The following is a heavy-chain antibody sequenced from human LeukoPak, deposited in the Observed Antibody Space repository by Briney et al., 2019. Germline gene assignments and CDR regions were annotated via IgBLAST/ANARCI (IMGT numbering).Heavy chain of an antibody. Sequence: SETLSLTCTVSGGSINTYYWSWIRQPPGKGLEWIGYIYYSGSTNYNPSLKSRVTISVDTSKNQFSLKLSSVTAADTAVDYCARETLGYCSSTSCPDAFDIWGQGTMVTVSS. V-gene: IGHV4-59*12. CDR3: ARETLGYCSSTSCPDAFDI. CDR2: IYYSGST. J-gene: IGHJ3*02. D-gene: IGHD2-2*01. CDR1: GGSINTYY.